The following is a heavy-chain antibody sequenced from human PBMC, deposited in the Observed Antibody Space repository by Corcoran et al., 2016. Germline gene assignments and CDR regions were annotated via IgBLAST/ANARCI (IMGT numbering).Heavy chain of an antibody. V-gene: IGHV4-34*01. CDR2: INHSGST. CDR3: AIGRTMVRGVITGYYYYGMDV. Sequence: QVQLQQWGAGLLKPSETLSLTCAVYGGSFSGYYWSWIRQPPGKGLEWIGEINHSGSTNYNPSLKSRVTISVDTSKNQFSLKLSSVTAADTAVYYCAIGRTMVRGVITGYYYYGMDVWGQGTTVTVSS. CDR1: GGSFSGYY. J-gene: IGHJ6*02. D-gene: IGHD3-10*01.